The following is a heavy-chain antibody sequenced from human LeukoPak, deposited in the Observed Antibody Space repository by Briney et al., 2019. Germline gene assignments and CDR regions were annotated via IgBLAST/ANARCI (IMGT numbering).Heavy chain of an antibody. CDR3: AKDGVGCSGGSCYYYYYMDV. CDR1: GFTFSSYG. D-gene: IGHD2-15*01. Sequence: GGSLRLSCAASGFTFSSYGMHWVRQAPGKGLEWVAFIRYDGSNKYYADSVKGRFTISRDNSKNTLYLQMNSLRAEDTAVYYCAKDGVGCSGGSCYYYYYMDVWGKGTTVTVSS. V-gene: IGHV3-30*02. CDR2: IRYDGSNK. J-gene: IGHJ6*03.